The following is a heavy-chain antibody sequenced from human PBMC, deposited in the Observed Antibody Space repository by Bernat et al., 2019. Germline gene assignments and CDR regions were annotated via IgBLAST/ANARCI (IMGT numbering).Heavy chain of an antibody. D-gene: IGHD6-13*01. CDR1: GGSISSSSYY. V-gene: IGHV4-39*01. CDR2: IYYSGST. Sequence: QLQLQESGPGLVKPSETLSLTCTVSGGSISSSSYYWGWIRQPPGKGLEWIGSIYYSGSTYYNPSLKSRVTISVDTSKNQFSLKLSSVTAADTAVYYCAIPPQQQLDRGDWYFDLWGRGTLVTVSS. CDR3: AIPPQQQLDRGDWYFDL. J-gene: IGHJ2*01.